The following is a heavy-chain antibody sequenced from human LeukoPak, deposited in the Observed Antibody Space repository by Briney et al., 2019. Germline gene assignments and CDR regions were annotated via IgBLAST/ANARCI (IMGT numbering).Heavy chain of an antibody. J-gene: IGHJ3*02. CDR3: ARGIVGATAAFDI. V-gene: IGHV1-69*02. CDR1: GGTFSSYT. Sequence: SVKVSCKASGGTFSSYTISWVRQAPGQGLEWMGRIIPILGIANYAQKFQGRVTITADKSTSTAYMELSSLRSEDTAVYYCARGIVGATAAFDIWGHGTMVTVSS. D-gene: IGHD1-26*01. CDR2: IIPILGIA.